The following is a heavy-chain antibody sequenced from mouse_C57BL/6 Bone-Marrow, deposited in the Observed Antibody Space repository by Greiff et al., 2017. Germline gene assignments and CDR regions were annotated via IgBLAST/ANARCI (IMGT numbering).Heavy chain of an antibody. D-gene: IGHD3-2*02. CDR2: IRLKSDNYAT. J-gene: IGHJ3*01. CDR1: GFTFSNYW. Sequence: LQQSGGGLVQPGGSMKLSCVASGFTFSNYWMNWVRQSPEKGLEWVAQIRLKSDNYATHYAESVKGRFTISRDDSKSSVYLQMNNLRAEDTGIYYCTGTAQATRFAYWGQGTLVTVSA. CDR3: TGTAQATRFAY. V-gene: IGHV6-3*01.